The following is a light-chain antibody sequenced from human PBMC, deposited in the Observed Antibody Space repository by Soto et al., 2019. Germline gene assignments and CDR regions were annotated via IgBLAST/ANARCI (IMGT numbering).Light chain of an antibody. J-gene: IGKJ1*01. CDR2: LAS. Sequence: DILMTQSPLSLPVTTREPASISCRSSQSLLQSNGNNYLDWYLQKPGQSPQLLIYLASNRASGVPDRFSGSGSGTEFTLKISRVEAEDVGVYYCMQALQTPRFGQGTKV. CDR1: QSLLQSNGNNY. V-gene: IGKV2-28*01. CDR3: MQALQTPR.